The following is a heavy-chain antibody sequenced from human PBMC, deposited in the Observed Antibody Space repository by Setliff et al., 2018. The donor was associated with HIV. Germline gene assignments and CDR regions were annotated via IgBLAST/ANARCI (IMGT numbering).Heavy chain of an antibody. CDR2: IKQDGSEK. V-gene: IGHV3-7*01. Sequence: GESLKISCAASGFTFSSYSMNWVRQAPGKGLEWVANIKQDGSEKYYVDSVKGRFTISRDNAKNSLYLQVNSLRVEDSAVYYCASPTYYNFLNWGQGTLVTVSS. J-gene: IGHJ4*02. CDR1: GFTFSSYS. D-gene: IGHD3-9*01. CDR3: ASPTYYNFLN.